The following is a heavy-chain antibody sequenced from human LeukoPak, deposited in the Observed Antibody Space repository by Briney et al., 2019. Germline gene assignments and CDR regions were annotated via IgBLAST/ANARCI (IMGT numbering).Heavy chain of an antibody. CDR3: ARALYGGDAANWFDP. V-gene: IGHV1-69*05. CDR2: IIPIFGTA. CDR1: GGTFSSYA. J-gene: IGHJ5*02. Sequence: SVKVSCKASGGTFSSYAISWVRQAPGQGLEWMGGIIPIFGTANYAQKFQGRVTITTDESTSTAYMELSSLRSGDTAVYYCARALYGGDAANWFDPWGQGTLVTVSS. D-gene: IGHD4-23*01.